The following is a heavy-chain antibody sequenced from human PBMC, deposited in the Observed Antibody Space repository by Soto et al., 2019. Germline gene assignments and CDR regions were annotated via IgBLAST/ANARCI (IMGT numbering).Heavy chain of an antibody. Sequence: GASVKVSCKASGYTFTRSGFSWVRQAPGQGLEWMGWISDNNDNRVYAQHLQDRLTLTSDTATRTAYMELSGLRSDDTAVYYCARDLTDIDYWGQGTLVTVSS. V-gene: IGHV1-18*01. CDR3: ARDLTDIDY. J-gene: IGHJ4*02. D-gene: IGHD2-15*01. CDR2: ISDNNDNR. CDR1: GYTFTRSG.